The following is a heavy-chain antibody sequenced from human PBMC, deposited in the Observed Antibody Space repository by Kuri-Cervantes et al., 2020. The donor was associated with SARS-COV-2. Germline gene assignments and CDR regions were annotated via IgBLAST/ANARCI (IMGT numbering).Heavy chain of an antibody. D-gene: IGHD6-19*01. CDR3: ARGQWMVKGAFHI. CDR1: GFTFSSYW. J-gene: IGHJ3*02. Sequence: GGSLRLSCAASGFTFSSYWMSWVRQAPGKGLEWVANIKQDGSEKYYVDSVKGRFTISRDNAKNSLYLQMNSLRAEDTAVYYCARGQWMVKGAFHIWGQGTMVTVSS. V-gene: IGHV3-7*01. CDR2: IKQDGSEK.